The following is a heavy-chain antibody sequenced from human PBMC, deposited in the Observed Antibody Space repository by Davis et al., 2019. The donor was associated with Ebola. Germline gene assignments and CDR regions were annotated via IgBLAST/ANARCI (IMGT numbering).Heavy chain of an antibody. J-gene: IGHJ5*02. V-gene: IGHV1-69*13. CDR2: IIPLFRSP. CDR3: ARVQTGYYFDSSDSPSWFHP. Sequence: SVKVSCKTSGDTFSSFAITWVRQAPGQGLEWMGGIIPLFRSPNYAQKFQGRLTITADESTSTAYLELSSLISEDTAVYYCARVQTGYYFDSSDSPSWFHPWGQGTLVTVSS. CDR1: GDTFSSFA. D-gene: IGHD3-22*01.